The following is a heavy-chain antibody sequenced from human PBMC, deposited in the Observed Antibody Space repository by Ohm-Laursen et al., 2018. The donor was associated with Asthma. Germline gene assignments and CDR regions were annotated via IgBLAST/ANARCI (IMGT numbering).Heavy chain of an antibody. J-gene: IGHJ5*02. Sequence: SLRLSCAASGFTFSSYGMHWVRQAPGKGLEWVAVIWYDGSNKYYADSVQGRFTISRDTSKNTLYLQMNSLRAEDTAVYYCAKDGVAVARYGWFDPWGQGTLVTVSS. CDR3: AKDGVAVARYGWFDP. V-gene: IGHV3-33*06. CDR2: IWYDGSNK. CDR1: GFTFSSYG. D-gene: IGHD6-19*01.